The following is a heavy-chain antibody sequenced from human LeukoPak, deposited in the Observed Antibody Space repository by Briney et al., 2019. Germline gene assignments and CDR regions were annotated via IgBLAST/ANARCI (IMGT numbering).Heavy chain of an antibody. J-gene: IGHJ3*01. CDR1: GGSISSYY. Sequence: SETLSLTCTVSGGSISSYYWSWVRQPAGKGLEWIGRIYTSGSTNYNPSLKSRVTMSVGTSNNQFSLKLSSVTAAKTAVYYGARVVGEYCSSASCYTIGGFDFWGQGTMVTVSS. V-gene: IGHV4-4*07. CDR2: IYTSGST. CDR3: ARVVGEYCSSASCYTIGGFDF. D-gene: IGHD2-2*02.